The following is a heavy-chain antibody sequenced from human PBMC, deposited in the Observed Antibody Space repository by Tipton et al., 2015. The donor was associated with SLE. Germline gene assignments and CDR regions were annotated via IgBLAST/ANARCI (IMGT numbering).Heavy chain of an antibody. CDR2: ISHSEST. D-gene: IGHD2/OR15-2a*01. V-gene: IGHV4-30-2*01. J-gene: IGHJ2*01. CDR1: GGSINSGGHS. CDR3: ARFYPMSSFDL. Sequence: TLSLTCAVSGGSINSGGHSWSWIRQPPGNGLEYIGSISHSESTEYNPSHKGRVTISVDRSKNQFSLKLTSVTVADTAVYYCARFYPMSSFDLWGRGTLVTVSS.